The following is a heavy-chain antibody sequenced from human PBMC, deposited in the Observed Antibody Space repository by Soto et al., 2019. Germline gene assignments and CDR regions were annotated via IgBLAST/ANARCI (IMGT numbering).Heavy chain of an antibody. CDR3: ARAYGAGSYFCGY. Sequence: PGGSLRLSCAASELTLSSNYMTWVRQAPGKGLEWVSLIYSDGRTYYADSVKGRFTISRDDFRNTVYLQMNSLRAEDTAVYYCARAYGAGSYFCGYWGQGTPVTVS. D-gene: IGHD3-10*01. CDR2: IYSDGRT. J-gene: IGHJ4*02. V-gene: IGHV3-53*01. CDR1: ELTLSSNY.